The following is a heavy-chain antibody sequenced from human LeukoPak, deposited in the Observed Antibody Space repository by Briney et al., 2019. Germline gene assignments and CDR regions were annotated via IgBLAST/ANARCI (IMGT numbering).Heavy chain of an antibody. D-gene: IGHD3-22*01. CDR1: GFTFSSYA. CDR3: AKDINYYDSTGAFDY. J-gene: IGHJ4*02. CDR2: ISGSGGST. Sequence: GGSLRLSCAASGFTFSSYAMSWVRQAPGKGLEWVSAISGSGGSTYYADSVKGRFTISRDNSKNTLYLQMNSLRAEDTALYYCAKDINYYDSTGAFDYWGQGTLVTVSS. V-gene: IGHV3-23*01.